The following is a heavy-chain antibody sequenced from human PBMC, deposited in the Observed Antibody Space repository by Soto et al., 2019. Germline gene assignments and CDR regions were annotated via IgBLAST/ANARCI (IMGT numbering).Heavy chain of an antibody. J-gene: IGHJ6*02. D-gene: IGHD2-2*01. V-gene: IGHV3-21*01. CDR2: ISSSSSYI. Sequence: ESGGGLVKPGGSLRLSCAASGFTFSSYSMNWVRQAPGKGLEWVSSISSSSSYIYYADSVKGRFTISRDNAKNSLYLQMNSLRAEDTAVYYCATLVPAASYYYYGMDVWGQGTTVTVSS. CDR1: GFTFSSYS. CDR3: ATLVPAASYYYYGMDV.